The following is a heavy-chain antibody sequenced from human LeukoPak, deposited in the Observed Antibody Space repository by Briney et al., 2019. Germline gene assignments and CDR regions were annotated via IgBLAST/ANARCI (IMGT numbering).Heavy chain of an antibody. D-gene: IGHD3-10*01. V-gene: IGHV4-30-2*01. Sequence: SETLSLTCAVSGGSISSGGYSWSWIRQPPGKGLEWIGYIYHSGSTYYNPSLKSRVTISVDTSKNQFSLKLSSVTAADTAVYYCARGRYYYGSGNFDYWGQGTLVTVSS. CDR1: GGSISSGGYS. CDR2: IYHSGST. CDR3: ARGRYYYGSGNFDY. J-gene: IGHJ4*02.